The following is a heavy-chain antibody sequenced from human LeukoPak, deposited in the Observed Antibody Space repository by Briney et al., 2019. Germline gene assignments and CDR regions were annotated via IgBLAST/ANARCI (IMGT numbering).Heavy chain of an antibody. CDR1: GFTFRSYA. CDR3: AKDRSGSGAYQKSMDV. D-gene: IGHD3-10*01. CDR2: IRNDEVSR. V-gene: IGHV3-30*02. Sequence: GGSLRLSCAASGFTFRSYAMHSVRQTPGKGLERVALIRNDEVSRYYAESVKGRFTISRDNSKNTLYLQMNSLRVEDTGIYYCAKDRSGSGAYQKSMDVWGQGTTVTFSS. J-gene: IGHJ6*02.